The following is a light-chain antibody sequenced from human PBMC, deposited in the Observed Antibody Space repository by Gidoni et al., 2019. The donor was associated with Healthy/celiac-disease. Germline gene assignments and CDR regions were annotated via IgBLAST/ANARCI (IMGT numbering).Light chain of an antibody. J-gene: IGLJ2*01. CDR1: ISDVGGYNY. CDR3: CSYAGSYTLV. CDR2: DVS. Sequence: QSALTQPRSVPGPPGQSVTISCTGTISDVGGYNYVSWYQQHPGKAPKLMIYDVSKRPSGVPDRFSGSKSGNTACLTVSGLQAKGEAVYDCCSYAGSYTLVFGGGTKLTVL. V-gene: IGLV2-11*01.